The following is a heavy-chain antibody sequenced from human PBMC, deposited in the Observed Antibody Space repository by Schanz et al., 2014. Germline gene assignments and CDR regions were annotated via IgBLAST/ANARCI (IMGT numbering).Heavy chain of an antibody. Sequence: EVQLVESGGGLVKPGGSLRLSCAASGFTFSYYNMNWVRQAPGKGLEWVANINQDGSDKSYVDSVKGRFTISRDNAKNSLYLQMNSLRAEDTAVYYCARDKGGLIPFDYWGQGTLVAVSS. CDR2: INQDGSDK. J-gene: IGHJ4*02. CDR3: ARDKGGLIPFDY. CDR1: GFTFSYYN. V-gene: IGHV3-7*01. D-gene: IGHD2-15*01.